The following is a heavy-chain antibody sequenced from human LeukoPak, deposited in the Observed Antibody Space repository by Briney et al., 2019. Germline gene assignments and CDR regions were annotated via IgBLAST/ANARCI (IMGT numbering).Heavy chain of an antibody. CDR1: GFSFSGHW. D-gene: IGHD6-6*01. J-gene: IGHJ4*02. Sequence: GGSLRLSCTASGFSFSGHWMHWARQLPGKGLVWVSRFSLTGSTTSYADSVKGRFTVSRDNAKNTLYLQVNNLRAEDTAVYYCARGPNSNWSGLDFWGQGTLLTVSS. CDR2: FSLTGSTT. V-gene: IGHV3-74*01. CDR3: ARGPNSNWSGLDF.